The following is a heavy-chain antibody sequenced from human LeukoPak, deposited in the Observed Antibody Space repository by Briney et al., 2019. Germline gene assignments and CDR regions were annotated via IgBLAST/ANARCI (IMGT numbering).Heavy chain of an antibody. CDR1: GFTFSRYS. CDR3: AREFSTVGNFDY. CDR2: IYFTGNHI. D-gene: IGHD3-3*02. V-gene: IGHV3-21*01. J-gene: IGHJ4*02. Sequence: GGSLRLSCVTSGFTFSRYSMRWVRQAPGKGLEWVSSIYFTGNHISYADSVKGRFTISRDNAKNSLYLQMGSLRAEDTAVYYCAREFSTVGNFDYWGQGTLVTVSS.